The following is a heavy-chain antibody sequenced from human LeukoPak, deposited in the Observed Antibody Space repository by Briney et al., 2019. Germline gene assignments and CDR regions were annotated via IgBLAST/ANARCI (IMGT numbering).Heavy chain of an antibody. J-gene: IGHJ4*02. CDR2: IYSGGST. CDR3: AREVSTLFDY. V-gene: IGHV3-53*01. Sequence: PGGSLRLSCAASGFTVSSNYMSRVRQAPGKGLEWVSVIYSGGSTYYADSVKGRFTISRDNSKNTLYLQMNSLRAEDTAVYYCAREVSTLFDYWGQGTLVTVSS. D-gene: IGHD5/OR15-5a*01. CDR1: GFTVSSNY.